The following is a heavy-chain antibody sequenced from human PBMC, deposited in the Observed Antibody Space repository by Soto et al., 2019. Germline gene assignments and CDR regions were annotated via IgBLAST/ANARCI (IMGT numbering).Heavy chain of an antibody. CDR2: IFSNDEK. Sequence: QVTLKESGPVLVKPTEPLTLTCTVSGFSLSNAGMGVSWIRQPPGKALEWLAHIFSNDEKSYSTSLKRRLTISKDTSKSQVVLTMTNMDPVDTATFYCARYLPYSSNFFDCWGQGPLVPVSS. CDR1: GFSLSNAGMG. J-gene: IGHJ4*02. CDR3: ARYLPYSSNFFDC. V-gene: IGHV2-26*01. D-gene: IGHD6-13*01.